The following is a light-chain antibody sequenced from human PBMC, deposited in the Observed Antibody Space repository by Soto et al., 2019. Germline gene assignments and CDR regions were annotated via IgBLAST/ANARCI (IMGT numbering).Light chain of an antibody. V-gene: IGKV1-5*03. CDR3: QKYDSYSWT. CDR1: DNIVHW. CDR2: KEA. J-gene: IGKJ1*01. Sequence: DIQMTQSPSTLSASVGDSVAITCRASDNIVHWVAWYQQKTGKAPKILIYKEANLADEVPYRFAGSGSGTDLTLTITRLQPDDFATYSCQKYDSYSWTCGQGTKVDIK.